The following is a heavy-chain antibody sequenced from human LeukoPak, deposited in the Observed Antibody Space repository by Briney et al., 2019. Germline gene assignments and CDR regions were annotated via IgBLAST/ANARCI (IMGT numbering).Heavy chain of an antibody. CDR1: GGSFSGYY. D-gene: IGHD2-21*01. CDR3: ARGVRIRYYYYMDV. V-gene: IGHV4-34*01. CDR2: INHSGST. Sequence: SETLSLTCAVYGGSFSGYYWSWIRQPPRKGLEWIGEINHSGSTNYNPSLKSRVTISVDTSKNQFSLKLSSVTAADTAVYYCARGVRIRYYYYMDVWGKGTTVTVSS. J-gene: IGHJ6*03.